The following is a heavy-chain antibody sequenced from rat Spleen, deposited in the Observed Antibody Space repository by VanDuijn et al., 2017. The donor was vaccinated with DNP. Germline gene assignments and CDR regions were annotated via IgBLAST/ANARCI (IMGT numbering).Heavy chain of an antibody. CDR2: INYSGRN. J-gene: IGHJ2*01. V-gene: IGHV3-1*01. CDR3: ARWTRYFDY. D-gene: IGHD1-7*01. Sequence: EVQLQESGSGLVKHSPSLSLTCSVTGYSITNNYWGWIRKFPGNEMEWIGHINYSGRNSYNPSLKSRISITRNTSKNHFFLHLNSLTTEDTATYYCARWTRYFDYWGQGVMVTVSS. CDR1: GYSITNNY.